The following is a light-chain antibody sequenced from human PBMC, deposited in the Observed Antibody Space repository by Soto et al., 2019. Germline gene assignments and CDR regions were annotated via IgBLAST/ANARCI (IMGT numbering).Light chain of an antibody. CDR3: HQYGGARWT. Sequence: EIVLTQSPGTLSLSPGERATLSCRASQSVVTNSLAWYQQKPGQAPRLIIYGASNRATGIPDKFSGRRSGTDFTLNISRLEPEDGAVYYCHQYGGARWTFGQGTKVEIK. CDR1: QSVVTNS. J-gene: IGKJ1*01. V-gene: IGKV3-20*01. CDR2: GAS.